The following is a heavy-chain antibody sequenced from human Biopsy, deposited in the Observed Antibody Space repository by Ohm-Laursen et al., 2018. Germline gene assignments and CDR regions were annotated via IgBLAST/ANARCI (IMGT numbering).Heavy chain of an antibody. CDR1: GGSFTTYG. D-gene: IGHD3-9*01. CDR2: IIPILGRP. V-gene: IGHV1-69*04. Sequence: SSVKVSCKASGGSFTTYGFNWVRQAPGQGLEWMGRIIPILGRPTYAQKFQGRVTITADTSTGTVFMDLSTLRSEDSALYYCAREQHPYIDVLTDSFSYVPMDVWGAGTTVTVSS. CDR3: AREQHPYIDVLTDSFSYVPMDV. J-gene: IGHJ6*04.